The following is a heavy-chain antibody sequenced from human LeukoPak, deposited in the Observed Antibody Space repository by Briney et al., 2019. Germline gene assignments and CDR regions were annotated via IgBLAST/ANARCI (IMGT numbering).Heavy chain of an antibody. CDR2: INPNSGGT. CDR1: GYTFTGYY. CDR3: ASDATMPPYYYYMDV. Sequence: ASVKVSCKASGYTFTGYYMHWVRQAPGQGLEWMGWINPNSGGTNYAQKFQGRVTMTRDTSISTAYMELSRLRSDDTAVYYCASDATMPPYYYYMDVWGKGTTVTVSS. V-gene: IGHV1-2*02. D-gene: IGHD5-24*01. J-gene: IGHJ6*03.